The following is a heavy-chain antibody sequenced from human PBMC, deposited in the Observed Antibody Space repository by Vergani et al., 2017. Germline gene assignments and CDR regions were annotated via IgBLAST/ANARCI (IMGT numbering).Heavy chain of an antibody. D-gene: IGHD3-9*01. Sequence: QLLLQESGPGLVKPSETLSLTCTVSGGSISSSSYYWGWIRQPPGKGLEWIGNIYYSGSTYYNPSLKSRVTISVDTSKNQFSLKLSSVTAAATAVYYCARPRYFDSLTSFDIWGQGTMVTVSS. CDR1: GGSISSSSYY. V-gene: IGHV4-39*01. CDR3: ARPRYFDSLTSFDI. CDR2: IYYSGST. J-gene: IGHJ3*02.